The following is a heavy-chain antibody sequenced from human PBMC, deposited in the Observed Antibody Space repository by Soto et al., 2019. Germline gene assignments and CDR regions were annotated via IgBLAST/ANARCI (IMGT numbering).Heavy chain of an antibody. D-gene: IGHD2-8*01. CDR3: ARGLGYCTNGVCYLDYYYYMDV. CDR1: GGSISSYY. V-gene: IGHV4-59*08. J-gene: IGHJ6*03. Sequence: PSETLSLTCTVSGGSISSYYWSWIRQPPGKGLEWIGYIYYSGSTNYNPSLKSRITISVDTSKNQFSLKLSSVTAADTAVYYCARGLGYCTNGVCYLDYYYYMDVWGKGTTVTVSS. CDR2: IYYSGST.